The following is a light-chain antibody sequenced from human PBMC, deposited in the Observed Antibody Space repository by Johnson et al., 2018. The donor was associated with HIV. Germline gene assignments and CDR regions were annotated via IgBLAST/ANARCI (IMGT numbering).Light chain of an antibody. V-gene: IGLV1-51*01. CDR3: GKWDSRLSAYV. J-gene: IGLJ1*01. Sequence: QSVLTQPPSVSAAPGQKVTISCSGSNSDIGNNYVSWYQQLPETVPKLLIYDNNKRPSGICDRFSGSKSGTSATLGITGLETGDEADYYCGKWDSRLSAYVVGTGTKVTVL. CDR2: DNN. CDR1: NSDIGNNY.